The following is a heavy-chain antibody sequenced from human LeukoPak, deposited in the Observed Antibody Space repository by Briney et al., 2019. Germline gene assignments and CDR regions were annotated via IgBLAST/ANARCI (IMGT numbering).Heavy chain of an antibody. CDR1: GFTFSSYS. CDR3: ARDSAVTGYYFDY. CDR2: ISSSSSTI. J-gene: IGHJ4*02. Sequence: PGGSLRLSCAASGFTFSSYSMNWVRQAPGKGLEWVSYISSSSSTIYYADSVKGRFTISRDNAKNSLYLQMNSLRAEDTAVYYCARDSAVTGYYFDYWGQGTLVTVSS. D-gene: IGHD4-4*01. V-gene: IGHV3-48*01.